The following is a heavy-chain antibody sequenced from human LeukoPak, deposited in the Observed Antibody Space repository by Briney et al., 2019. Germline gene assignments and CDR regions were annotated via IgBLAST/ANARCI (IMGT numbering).Heavy chain of an antibody. J-gene: IGHJ3*02. CDR2: FDPEDGET. Sequence: ASVKVSCKVSGYTLTELSMHWVRQAPGKGLEWMGGFDPEDGETIYAQKFQGRVTMTEDTSTDTAYMELSSLRSEDTAVYYCATSSEGYYDSSGLDAFDIWDQGTMVTVSS. CDR3: ATSSEGYYDSSGLDAFDI. D-gene: IGHD3-22*01. CDR1: GYTLTELS. V-gene: IGHV1-24*01.